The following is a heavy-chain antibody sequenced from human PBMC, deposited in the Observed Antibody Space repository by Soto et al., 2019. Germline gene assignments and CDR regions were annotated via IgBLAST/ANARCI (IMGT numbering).Heavy chain of an antibody. CDR1: GGSISSSSYY. CDR3: ARLEGGVAAISAFDY. CDR2: IYYSGST. D-gene: IGHD2-15*01. J-gene: IGHJ4*02. Sequence: PSETLSLTCTVSGGSISSSSYYWGWIRQPPGKGLEWIGSIYYSGSTYYNPSLKSRVTISVDTSKNQFSLKLSSVTAADTAVYYCARLEGGVAAISAFDYWGQGTLVTVSS. V-gene: IGHV4-39*01.